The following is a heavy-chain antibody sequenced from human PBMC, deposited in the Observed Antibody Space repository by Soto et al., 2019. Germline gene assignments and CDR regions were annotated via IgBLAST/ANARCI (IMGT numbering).Heavy chain of an antibody. CDR2: IYYSGST. D-gene: IGHD2-8*01. CDR3: ASGGYCTNGVCYKFDY. CDR1: GGSISSYY. J-gene: IGHJ4*02. V-gene: IGHV4-59*01. Sequence: SETLSLTCTVSGGSISSYYWSWIRQPPGKGLEWIGYIYYSGSTNYNPSLKSRVTISVDTSKNQFSLKLSSVTAADTAVYYCASGGYCTNGVCYKFDYWGQGTLVTSPQ.